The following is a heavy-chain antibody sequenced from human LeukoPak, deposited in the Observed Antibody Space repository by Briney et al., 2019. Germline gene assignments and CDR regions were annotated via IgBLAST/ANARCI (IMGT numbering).Heavy chain of an antibody. CDR2: IRFDESDK. J-gene: IGHJ5*02. CDR3: VKDGYCSSASCYAGHWFDA. Sequence: PGGSLRLSCIASGFTFSNYGMHWVRQAQAKGLDWVAFIRFDESDKYYADSVKGGFTINRDNSRNIVYLQMNCLGPEDTAVYYCVKDGYCSSASCYAGHWFDAWGQGTLVTVSS. D-gene: IGHD2-2*03. CDR1: GFTFSNYG. V-gene: IGHV3-30*02.